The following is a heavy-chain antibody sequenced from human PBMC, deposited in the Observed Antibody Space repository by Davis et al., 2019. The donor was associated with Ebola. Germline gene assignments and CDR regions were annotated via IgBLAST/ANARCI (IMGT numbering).Heavy chain of an antibody. Sequence: GESLKISCAASGFTFEHFGMHWVRQVPGEGLEWLAVVWYDGDETDYADSVKGRFTISRDNSEKTVSLQMNSLRAEDTAVYYCARDPGGGPSYYALDVWGQGTTVTVSS. CDR3: ARDPGGGPSYYALDV. J-gene: IGHJ6*02. CDR1: GFTFEHFG. CDR2: VWYDGDET. D-gene: IGHD3-10*01. V-gene: IGHV3-33*01.